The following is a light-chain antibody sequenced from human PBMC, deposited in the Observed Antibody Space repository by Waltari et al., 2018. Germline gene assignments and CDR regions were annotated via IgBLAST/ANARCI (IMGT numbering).Light chain of an antibody. CDR1: KLGDKY. CDR3: QAWDSSTAPYV. CDR2: QDS. V-gene: IGLV3-1*01. Sequence: SYELTQPPSVSVSPGQTASITCSGDKLGDKYACWYQQKPGQSPVLVIYQDSKRPSGIPGRFSGSNSGNTATLTISWTQAMDEADYYCQAWDSSTAPYVFGTGTKVTVL. J-gene: IGLJ1*01.